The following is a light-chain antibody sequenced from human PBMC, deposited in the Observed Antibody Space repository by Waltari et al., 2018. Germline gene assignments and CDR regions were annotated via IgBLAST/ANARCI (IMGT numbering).Light chain of an antibody. Sequence: QSVLTQPPSVSGAPGQRVTISCTGSSSNIGASVNVHWYQQLPEAAPKLLIYNNTCRPSGVPDRFSGSKSGTSASLAITGLQAEDEADYYCQSYDTSLSGVIFGGGTKLTVL. CDR3: QSYDTSLSGVI. J-gene: IGLJ2*01. CDR2: NNT. V-gene: IGLV1-40*01. CDR1: SSNIGASVN.